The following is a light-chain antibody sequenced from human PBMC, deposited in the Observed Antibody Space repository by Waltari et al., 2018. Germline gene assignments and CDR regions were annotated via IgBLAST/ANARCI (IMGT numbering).Light chain of an antibody. Sequence: ETIMTQSPATLPVSPGQRASLSCRASKRIGANLAWYQQKPGQAPRLLIYGAYTRASGVPARFSAVGSGIDFTLTISDLQSEDLGMYYCHQYDDWPHTFGPGTRLDV. CDR3: HQYDDWPHT. CDR1: KRIGAN. J-gene: IGKJ3*01. CDR2: GAY. V-gene: IGKV3-15*01.